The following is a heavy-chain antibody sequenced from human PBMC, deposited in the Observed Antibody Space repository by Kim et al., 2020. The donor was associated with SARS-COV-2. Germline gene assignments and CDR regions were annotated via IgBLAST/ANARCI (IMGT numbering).Heavy chain of an antibody. Sequence: GGSLRLSCTASGFTFGDYAMSWFRQAPGKGLEWVGFIRSKAYGGTTEYAASVKGRFTISRDDSKSIAYLQMNSLKTEDTAVYYCTRDRTKDTAMARGYYFDYWGQGTLVTVSS. CDR3: TRDRTKDTAMARGYYFDY. D-gene: IGHD5-18*01. V-gene: IGHV3-49*03. CDR1: GFTFGDYA. CDR2: IRSKAYGGTT. J-gene: IGHJ4*02.